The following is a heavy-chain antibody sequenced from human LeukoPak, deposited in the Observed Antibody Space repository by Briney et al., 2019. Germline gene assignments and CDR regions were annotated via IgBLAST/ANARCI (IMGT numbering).Heavy chain of an antibody. J-gene: IGHJ4*03. Sequence: GGSLRLSCAASGFSFSIYVMSWVRQAPGKGLVWVSRINTDGRSTSYADSVKGRFTISRDNARNTLYLQMNSLRAEDTAVYYCARIGGSYPDCWGQGTLVTVSS. CDR2: INTDGRST. CDR3: ARIGGSYPDC. V-gene: IGHV3-74*01. CDR1: GFSFSIYV. D-gene: IGHD1-26*01.